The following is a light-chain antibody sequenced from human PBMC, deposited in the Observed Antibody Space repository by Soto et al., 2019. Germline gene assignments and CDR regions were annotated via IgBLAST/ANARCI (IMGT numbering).Light chain of an antibody. V-gene: IGKV3-15*01. Sequence: VMTQSPATLSVSPGERATLSCRASQSLRSSLAGYQQKPGQAPRLLIYGASTRATSIPARFSGSGSGTEFTLTISSLQSEDFAVYFCQQYNIWPQTFGQGTKVEIK. J-gene: IGKJ1*01. CDR2: GAS. CDR1: QSLRSS. CDR3: QQYNIWPQT.